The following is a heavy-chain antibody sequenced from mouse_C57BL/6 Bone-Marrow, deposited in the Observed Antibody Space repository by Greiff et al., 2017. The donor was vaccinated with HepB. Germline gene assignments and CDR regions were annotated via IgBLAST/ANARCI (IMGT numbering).Heavy chain of an antibody. CDR2: IYPRSGNT. CDR1: GYTFTSYG. D-gene: IGHD1-1*02. CDR3: ARRNLLLRWYYFDY. J-gene: IGHJ2*01. V-gene: IGHV1-81*01. Sequence: QVQLQQSGAELARPGASVKLSCKASGYTFTSYGISWVKQRTGQGLEWIGEIYPRSGNTYYNEKFKGKATLTADKSSSTAYMELRSLTSEDSAVYFCARRNLLLRWYYFDYWGQGTTLTVSS.